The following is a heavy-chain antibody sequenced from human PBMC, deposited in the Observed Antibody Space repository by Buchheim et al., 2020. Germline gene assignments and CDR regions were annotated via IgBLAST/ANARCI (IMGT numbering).Heavy chain of an antibody. CDR2: IIPIFGTA. J-gene: IGHJ6*03. CDR1: GGTFSSYA. CDR3: ARCRNLYYYGSGRENYYYYYMDV. V-gene: IGHV1-69*01. D-gene: IGHD3-10*01. Sequence: QVQLVQSGAEVKKPGSSVKVSCKASGGTFSSYAISWVRQAPGQGLEWMGGIIPIFGTANYAQKFQGGVTITADESPSTAYMELSSLRSEDTAVYYCARCRNLYYYGSGRENYYYYYMDVWGKGTT.